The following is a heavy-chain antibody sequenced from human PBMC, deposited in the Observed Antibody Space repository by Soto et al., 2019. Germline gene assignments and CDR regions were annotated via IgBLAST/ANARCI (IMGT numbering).Heavy chain of an antibody. CDR2: IYYSGST. V-gene: IGHV4-39*01. CDR1: GGSISSSSYY. D-gene: IGHD3-10*01. J-gene: IGHJ5*02. Sequence: PSETLSLTCTVSGGSISSSSYYWGWIRQPPGKGLEWIGSIYYSGSTYYNPSPKSRVTISVDTSKNQFSLKLSSVTAADTAVYYCARPLWFGEFYDNNWFDPWGRGTLVTVSS. CDR3: ARPLWFGEFYDNNWFDP.